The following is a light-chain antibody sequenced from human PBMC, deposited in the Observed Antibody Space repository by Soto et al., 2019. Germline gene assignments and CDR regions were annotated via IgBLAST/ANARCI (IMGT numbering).Light chain of an antibody. CDR1: SSDVGGYNF. Sequence: QSALTQPPSASGSPGQSVTISCTGTSSDVGGYNFVSWYQQHLGRAPKLIISAVTNRPSGVPDRFSGSKSGNTASLTVSGLQADDEADYYCSSYAGSSDIVFGTGTKLTVL. CDR2: AVT. J-gene: IGLJ1*01. CDR3: SSYAGSSDIV. V-gene: IGLV2-8*01.